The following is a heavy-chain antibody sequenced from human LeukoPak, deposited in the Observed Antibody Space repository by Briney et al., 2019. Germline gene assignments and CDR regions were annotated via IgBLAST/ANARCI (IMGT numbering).Heavy chain of an antibody. CDR3: TRAAPESPSSDY. D-gene: IGHD2-2*01. CDR1: GYTFTKFD. Sequence: ASVKVSCKTSGYTFTKFDINWVRQASGQGLEWMGWMRPDDDRTGYHQKFQGRVRMTRNTSKSTAYMELNSLRSEDTAIYYCTRAAPESPSSDYWRRGTRVSVSS. V-gene: IGHV1-8*01. J-gene: IGHJ4*02. CDR2: MRPDDDRT.